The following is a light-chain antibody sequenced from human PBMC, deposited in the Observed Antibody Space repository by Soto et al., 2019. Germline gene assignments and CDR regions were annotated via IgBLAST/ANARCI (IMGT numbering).Light chain of an antibody. Sequence: QSALTQPASVSGSPGQSITISCTGTSSDVGDYHYVSWYQQYPGKAPKLMISEVSNRPSGVSNRFSGSKSGNTASLTISGLQAEDEADYYCCSYAGTDTLVVFGGGTKVTVL. CDR3: CSYAGTDTLVV. CDR1: SSDVGDYHY. CDR2: EVS. J-gene: IGLJ2*01. V-gene: IGLV2-14*01.